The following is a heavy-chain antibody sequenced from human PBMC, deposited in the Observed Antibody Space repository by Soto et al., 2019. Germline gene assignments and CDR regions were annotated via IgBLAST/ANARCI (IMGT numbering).Heavy chain of an antibody. D-gene: IGHD6-19*01. V-gene: IGHV4-4*02. CDR1: GGSISSSNW. CDR2: IYHSGST. CDR3: ARDGVAVAGDYYYYGMDV. Sequence: PSETLSLTCAVSGGSISSSNWWSWVRQPPGKGLEWIGEIYHSGSTNYNPSLKSRVTISVDKSKNQFSLKLSSVTAADTAVYYCARDGVAVAGDYYYYGMDVWGQGTTVTVSS. J-gene: IGHJ6*02.